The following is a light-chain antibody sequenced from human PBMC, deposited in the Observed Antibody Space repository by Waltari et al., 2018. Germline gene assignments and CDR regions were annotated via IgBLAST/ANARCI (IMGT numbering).Light chain of an antibody. CDR2: RNN. CDR3: AVWDDSLSGWV. Sequence: QSVLTQPPSASGTPGQRVTIFCSGRTSNIGSNSVYWYQHLPGPSPKVLIYRNNQRPSWVPDLFSGSKSCTSASLAISGLRSEDDAHYYCAVWDDSLSGWVFGGGTKVTVL. CDR1: TSNIGSNS. V-gene: IGLV1-47*01. J-gene: IGLJ3*02.